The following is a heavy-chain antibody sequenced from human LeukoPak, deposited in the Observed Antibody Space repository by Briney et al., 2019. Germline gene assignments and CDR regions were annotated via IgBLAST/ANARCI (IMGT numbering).Heavy chain of an antibody. CDR2: INPSGGST. CDR3: ARAKSCGSTSCYDY. Sequence: ASVKVSCKASGGTFSSYAISWVRQAPGQGLEWVGIINPSGGSTTYAQKFQGRVTMTRDTSTSTVYMELSSLRSEDTAVYYCARAKSCGSTSCYDYWGQGTLVTVSS. V-gene: IGHV1-46*01. CDR1: GGTFSSYA. J-gene: IGHJ4*02. D-gene: IGHD2-2*01.